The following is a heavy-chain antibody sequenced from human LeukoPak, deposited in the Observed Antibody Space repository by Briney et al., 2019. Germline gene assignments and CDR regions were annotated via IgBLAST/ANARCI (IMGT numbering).Heavy chain of an antibody. CDR1: GGTFSSYA. CDR3: ARDLFPRPHYDSSGYQEYYFDY. V-gene: IGHV1-2*02. CDR2: IIPNSGGT. J-gene: IGHJ4*02. Sequence: PGSSVKVSCKASGGTFSSYAISWVRQAPGQGLEWMGGIIPNSGGTNYAQKFQGRVTMTRDTSISTAYMELSRLRSDDTAVYYCARDLFPRPHYDSSGYQEYYFDYWGQGTLVTVSS. D-gene: IGHD3-22*01.